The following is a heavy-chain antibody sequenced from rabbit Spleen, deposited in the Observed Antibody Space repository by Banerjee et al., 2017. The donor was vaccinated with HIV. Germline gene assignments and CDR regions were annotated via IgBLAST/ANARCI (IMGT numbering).Heavy chain of an antibody. J-gene: IGHJ4*01. CDR3: ARDSAGREDFNL. CDR2: MNTVSGDT. V-gene: IGHV1S45*01. CDR1: GFSFRNGYV. D-gene: IGHD4-2*01. Sequence: QEQLEESGGDLVKPGGSLTLTCTASGFSFRNGYVMCWVRQAPGKGLGWIACMNTVSGDTVYATWAKGRFTISKASWTTVTLQMTSLTAADTASYFCARDSAGREDFNLWGPGTLVTVS.